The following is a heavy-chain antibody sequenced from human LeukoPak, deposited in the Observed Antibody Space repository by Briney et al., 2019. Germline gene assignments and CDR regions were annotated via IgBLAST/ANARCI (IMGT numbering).Heavy chain of an antibody. CDR3: ARDSGLYSSVWYDFDY. V-gene: IGHV1-2*02. D-gene: IGHD6-19*01. Sequence: ASVKVSCKASGYTFTGYYMHWVRQAPGQGLEWMGWINPNSGGTNYAQKFQGRVTMTRDTSISTAYMELSRLRSDDTAVYYCARDSGLYSSVWYDFDYWGQGTLVTVSS. CDR1: GYTFTGYY. J-gene: IGHJ4*02. CDR2: INPNSGGT.